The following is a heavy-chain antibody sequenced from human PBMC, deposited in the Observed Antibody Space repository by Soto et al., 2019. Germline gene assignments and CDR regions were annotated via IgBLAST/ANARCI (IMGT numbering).Heavy chain of an antibody. V-gene: IGHV3-21*01. CDR2: VSSSSSDI. CDR1: GFTFSCYS. Sequence: GSPKRSCSAPGFTFSCYSMNWVRQGPLEGLEWVSSVSSSSSDIYYAASVKGRFTISRDNAKNTLYLQMNSLRAEDTAVYYCASDGKDSSGYYEGDYYYYGLDVWGQGTTVTVS. J-gene: IGHJ6*02. D-gene: IGHD3-22*01. CDR3: ASDGKDSSGYYEGDYYYYGLDV.